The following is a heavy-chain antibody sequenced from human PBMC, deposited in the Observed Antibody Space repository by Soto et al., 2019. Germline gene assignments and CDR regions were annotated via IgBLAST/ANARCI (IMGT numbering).Heavy chain of an antibody. Sequence: EVQLVESGGGLVQPGGSLRLSCAASGFTFSSYAMHWVRQAPGKGLEYVSAISSNGGSTYYANSVKGRFTISRDNSKNTLYLQMGSLRAEDMAVYYCARGGSHFDYWGQGTLVTVSS. CDR3: ARGGSHFDY. D-gene: IGHD2-15*01. J-gene: IGHJ4*02. CDR1: GFTFSSYA. CDR2: ISSNGGST. V-gene: IGHV3-64*01.